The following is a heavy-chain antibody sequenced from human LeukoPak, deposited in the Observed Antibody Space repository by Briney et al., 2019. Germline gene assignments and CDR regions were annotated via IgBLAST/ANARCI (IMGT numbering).Heavy chain of an antibody. CDR2: IYSGGST. CDR3: ARDRPYGSGSYYGRNWYFDL. D-gene: IGHD3-10*01. Sequence: PGGSLRLSCAASGFTVSSNYMSWVRQAPGKGLEWVSVIYSGGSTYYADSVKGRFTISRDNSKNTLYLQMNSLRAEDTAVYYCARDRPYGSGSYYGRNWYFDLWGRGTLVTASS. V-gene: IGHV3-53*01. CDR1: GFTVSSNY. J-gene: IGHJ2*01.